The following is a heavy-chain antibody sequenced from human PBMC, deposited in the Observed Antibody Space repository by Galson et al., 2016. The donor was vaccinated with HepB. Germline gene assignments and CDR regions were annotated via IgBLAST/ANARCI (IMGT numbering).Heavy chain of an antibody. CDR2: IKSKTDGGTT. V-gene: IGHV3-15*01. Sequence: CAASGFTFSDAWMSWVRQVPGKGLEWVGRIKSKTDGGTTDYAAPVKGRFTISRDDSKNTLYLQMNNLKTEDTAVYYCTGHDTGFGIPRPFDYWGQGTLVTVSS. CDR1: GFTFSDAW. J-gene: IGHJ4*02. D-gene: IGHD3-10*01. CDR3: TGHDTGFGIPRPFDY.